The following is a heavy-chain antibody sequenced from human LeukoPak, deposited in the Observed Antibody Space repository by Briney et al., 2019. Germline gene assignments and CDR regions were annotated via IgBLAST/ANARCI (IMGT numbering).Heavy chain of an antibody. CDR1: GFTFSNYA. J-gene: IGHJ4*02. V-gene: IGHV3-23*01. D-gene: IGHD3-9*01. CDR3: AKWGDYDVLTGYYVSDY. CDR2: ITGSGGNT. Sequence: GGSLRLSCAASGFTFSNYAMSWVRQAPGQGLEWVSAITGSGGNTYYADSVKGRFTISRDNSKNTVFLQMNSLRAEDTAVYYCAKWGDYDVLTGYYVSDYWGQGTLVTVSS.